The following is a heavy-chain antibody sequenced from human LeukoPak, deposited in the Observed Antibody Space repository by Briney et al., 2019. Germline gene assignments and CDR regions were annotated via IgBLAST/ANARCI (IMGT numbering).Heavy chain of an antibody. CDR3: ARVTYYDFWSGSGGYFDY. J-gene: IGHJ4*02. V-gene: IGHV4-39*01. CDR2: IYDSGST. CDR1: GGSISGSSYY. D-gene: IGHD3-3*01. Sequence: PSETLSLTCTVSGGSISGSSYYWGWIRQPPGKGLEWIGSIYDSGSTYYNPSLKSRVTISVDTSKNQFSLKLSSVTAADTAVYYCARVTYYDFWSGSGGYFDYWGQGTLVTVSS.